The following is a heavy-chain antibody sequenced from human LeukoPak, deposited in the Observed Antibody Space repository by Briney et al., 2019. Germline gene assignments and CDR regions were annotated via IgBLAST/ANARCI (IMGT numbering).Heavy chain of an antibody. CDR1: GFTFDEYA. CDR2: ISWNSGRI. D-gene: IGHD1-26*01. CDR3: AKYQASILSGSYSYFDY. J-gene: IGHJ4*02. Sequence: GGSLRLSCAASGFTFDEYAMHWVRQAPGKGLEWVSGISWNSGRIGYADSVKGRFTISRDNAKNSLYLQMNSLRAEDTALYYCAKYQASILSGSYSYFDYWGQGTLVTVSS. V-gene: IGHV3-9*01.